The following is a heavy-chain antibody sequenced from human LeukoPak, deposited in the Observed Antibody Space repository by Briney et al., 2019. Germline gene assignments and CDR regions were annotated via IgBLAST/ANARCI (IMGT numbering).Heavy chain of an antibody. Sequence: GGSLRLSYAVSGGTFSAYWMAWVRQSPGKGLEWVAGINEDGSVKYYVDSMKGRFTISRDNAKNSLYLQMNSLGAEDTAVYYCAKVPRDSDCYWGQGTLVTVSS. J-gene: IGHJ4*02. CDR2: INEDGSVK. CDR3: AKVPRDSDCY. CDR1: GGTFSAYW. D-gene: IGHD2-21*02. V-gene: IGHV3-7*01.